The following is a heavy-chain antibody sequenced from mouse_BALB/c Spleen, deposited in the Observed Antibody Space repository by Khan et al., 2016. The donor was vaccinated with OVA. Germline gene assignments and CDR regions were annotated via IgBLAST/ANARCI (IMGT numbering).Heavy chain of an antibody. CDR3: ARSASYWFFDV. J-gene: IGHJ1*01. V-gene: IGHV9-3-1*01. CDR1: GYTFTNYG. D-gene: IGHD6-1*01. CDR2: INTYTGEP. Sequence: QIQLVQSGPELKKPGETVKISCKASGYTFTNYGMIWVKQAPGKGLKWMGWINTYTGEPTYADDFKGRFAFSLETSANTAYLQINNLKNEDTATXCCARSASYWFFDVWGAGTTVTVSS.